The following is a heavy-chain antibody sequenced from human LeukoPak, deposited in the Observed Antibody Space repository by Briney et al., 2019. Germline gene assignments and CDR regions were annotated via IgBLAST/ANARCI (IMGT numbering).Heavy chain of an antibody. J-gene: IGHJ4*02. CDR1: GGSISSSNYY. CDR3: SRRISRGPFDY. V-gene: IGHV4-39*02. Sequence: SGTLFLTCTVSGGSISSSNYYWGWIRQPPGKGLEWIRSIFYSGNTYYNPSLRGRVTISLDTSMNHFSLRLNSVTAADTAVYYCSRRISRGPFDYLGQGTLVTVSS. CDR2: IFYSGNT.